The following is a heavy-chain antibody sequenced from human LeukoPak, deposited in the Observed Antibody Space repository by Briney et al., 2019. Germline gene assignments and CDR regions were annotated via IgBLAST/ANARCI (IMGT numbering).Heavy chain of an antibody. CDR1: GFIFSSHW. V-gene: IGHV3-7*01. CDR2: IKQDGSEK. Sequence: GGSLRLSCEASGFIFSSHWMSWVRQAPGKGLEWVANIKQDGSEKYYVDSVKGRFTISRDNAKNSLYLQMNSLRAEDTAVYYCARDRDGIGLDYWGQGTLVIVSS. D-gene: IGHD5-24*01. J-gene: IGHJ4*02. CDR3: ARDRDGIGLDY.